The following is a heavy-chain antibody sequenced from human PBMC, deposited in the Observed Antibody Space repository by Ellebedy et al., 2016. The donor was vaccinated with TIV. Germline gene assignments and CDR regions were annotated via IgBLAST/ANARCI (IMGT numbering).Heavy chain of an antibody. CDR3: ARGTYSSSWYGMDF. D-gene: IGHD6-13*01. Sequence: AASVKVSCKTTGDSFRKYAINWVRQAPGQGLEWMGGIIPIFGTPDYAQSFQGRVTITADTSTSTAYMELSSLRSEDTAVYYCARGTYSSSWYGMDFWGQGTPVTVSS. CDR2: IIPIFGTP. CDR1: GDSFRKYA. J-gene: IGHJ4*02. V-gene: IGHV1-69*06.